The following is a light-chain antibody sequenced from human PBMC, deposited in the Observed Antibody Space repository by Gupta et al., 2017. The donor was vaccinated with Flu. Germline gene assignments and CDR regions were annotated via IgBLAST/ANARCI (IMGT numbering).Light chain of an antibody. J-gene: IGLJ3*02. CDR1: SSDVGGYKY. V-gene: IGLV2-14*01. CDR3: SSYTSSSTLWV. Sequence: VSGSPGQSITISCTGTSSDVGGYKYVTWYQQHPGKAPKLMIYEVSNRPSGVSNRFSGSKSGNTASLTISGLQAEDEADYDGSSYTSSSTLWVFGGGTKLTVI. CDR2: EVS.